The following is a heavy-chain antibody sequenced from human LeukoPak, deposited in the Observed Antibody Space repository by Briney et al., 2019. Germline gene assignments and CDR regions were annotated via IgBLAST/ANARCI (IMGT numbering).Heavy chain of an antibody. V-gene: IGHV1-46*01. CDR1: GGTFSSYA. Sequence: ASVKVSCKASGGTFSSYAISWVRQAPGQGLEWMGIINPSGGSTSYAQKFQGRVTMTRDTSTSTVYMELSSLRSEDTAVYYCARDSDYGDSIGYWGQGTLVTVSS. CDR3: ARDSDYGDSIGY. J-gene: IGHJ4*02. D-gene: IGHD4-17*01. CDR2: INPSGGST.